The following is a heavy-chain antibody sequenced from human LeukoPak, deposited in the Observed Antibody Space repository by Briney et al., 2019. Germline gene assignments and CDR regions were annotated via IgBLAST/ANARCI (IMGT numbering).Heavy chain of an antibody. CDR2: IYSDGDT. D-gene: IGHD3-22*01. V-gene: IGHV4-39*07. J-gene: IGHJ4*02. CDR1: GDSITSGSYY. CDR3: ARDSGFWLY. Sequence: SETLSLTCTVSGDSITSGSYYWGWIRQTPGKRLEWIGNIYSDGDTSFNPSLKSRITMSVYTSKNQFSLRLNSVTAADTAVYFCARDSGFWLYWGQGILVSVSS.